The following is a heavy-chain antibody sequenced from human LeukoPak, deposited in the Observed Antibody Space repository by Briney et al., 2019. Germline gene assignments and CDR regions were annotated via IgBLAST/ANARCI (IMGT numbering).Heavy chain of an antibody. CDR2: IYYSGST. CDR1: GGSISSGGYY. D-gene: IGHD2-21*01. V-gene: IGHV4-31*03. J-gene: IGHJ4*02. CDR3: ARDLLSKGLDY. Sequence: SQTLSLTCTVSGGSISSGGYYWRWIRQHPGKGLEWIGYIYYSGSTYYNPALKSRVTISVDTSKNQFSLKLSSVTAADTAVYYCARDLLSKGLDYWGQGTLVTVSS.